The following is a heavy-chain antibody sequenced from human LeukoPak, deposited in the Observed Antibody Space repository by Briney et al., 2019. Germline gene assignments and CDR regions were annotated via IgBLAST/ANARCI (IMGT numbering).Heavy chain of an antibody. J-gene: IGHJ5*02. CDR1: GGSISSGSYY. D-gene: IGHD3-10*01. V-gene: IGHV4-61*02. CDR2: IYTSGST. CDR3: AGSEGKKNWFDP. Sequence: PSQTLSLTCTVSGGSISSGSYYWSWIRQPAGKGLEWIGRIYTSGSTNYNPSLKSRVTISVDTSKNQFSLKLSSVTAADTAVYYCAGSEGKKNWFDPWGQGTLVTVSS.